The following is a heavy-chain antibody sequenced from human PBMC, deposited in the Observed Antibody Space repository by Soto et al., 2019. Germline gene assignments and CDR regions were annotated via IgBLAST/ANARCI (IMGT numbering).Heavy chain of an antibody. D-gene: IGHD5-18*01. CDR3: ARGRYSYGPTRTYYFDY. V-gene: IGHV4-34*01. CDR2: INHSGST. Sequence: QMQLQQWGAGLLKPSETLSLTCAVYGGSFSGYYWSWIRQPPGKGLEWIGEINHSGSTNYNPSLKSRVTISVDTSKNQFSLKLSSVTAADTAVYYCARGRYSYGPTRTYYFDYWGQGTLVTVSS. J-gene: IGHJ4*02. CDR1: GGSFSGYY.